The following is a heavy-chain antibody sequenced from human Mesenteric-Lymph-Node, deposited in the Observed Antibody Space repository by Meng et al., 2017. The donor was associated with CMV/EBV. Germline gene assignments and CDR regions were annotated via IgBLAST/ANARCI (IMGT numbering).Heavy chain of an antibody. J-gene: IGHJ6*02. CDR1: GYAFTSYG. V-gene: IGHV1-18*01. Sequence: ASVKVSCKASGYAFTSYGITWVRQAPGQGLEWMGWITGYNDSRSYAQQFQGRVTMTTDTSTSTAYLELRSLRSDDTAVYYCARDVGEVGYCSGGSCYDFNYGMDVWGQGTTVTVSS. CDR2: ITGYNDSR. CDR3: ARDVGEVGYCSGGSCYDFNYGMDV. D-gene: IGHD2-15*01.